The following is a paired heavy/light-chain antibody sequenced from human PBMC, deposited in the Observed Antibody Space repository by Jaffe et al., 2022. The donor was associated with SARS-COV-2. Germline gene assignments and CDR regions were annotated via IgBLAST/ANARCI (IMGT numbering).Light chain of an antibody. J-gene: IGLJ2*01. CDR1: SSDVGGYNS. CDR3: CSYAGIYTFRV. Sequence: QPALTQPRSVSGSPGQSVTISCTGTSSDVGGYNSVSWYQQHPGKAPKVLISAVNKRPPGVPDRFSGSKSGNTASLTISGLQAEDEADYYCCSYAGIYTFRVFGGGTKLTVL. CDR2: AVN. V-gene: IGLV2-11*01.
Heavy chain of an antibody. Sequence: EVQLVESGGGLEQPGGSLRLSCAASGFTFSDYEMNWVRQAPGKGLEWVSYISSSGTTIYYADSVKGRFTISRDNGKNSLYLQMNSLRAEDTALYYCVRVLGSAFDYWGQGTLVTVSS. CDR3: VRVLGSAFDY. CDR1: GFTFSDYE. J-gene: IGHJ4*02. CDR2: ISSSGTTI. D-gene: IGHD7-27*01. V-gene: IGHV3-48*03.